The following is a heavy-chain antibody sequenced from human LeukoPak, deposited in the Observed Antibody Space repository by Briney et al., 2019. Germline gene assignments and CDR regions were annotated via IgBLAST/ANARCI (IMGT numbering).Heavy chain of an antibody. CDR2: IGTAGDT. D-gene: IGHD3-3*01. Sequence: PGGSLRLSCAASGFTFSSYDMHWVRHAAGKGLEWVSAIGTAGDTYYPGSVKGRFTISRENAKNSLYLQMNSLRAGDTAVYYCARGSGYMAFDIWGQGTMVTVSS. V-gene: IGHV3-13*01. J-gene: IGHJ3*02. CDR3: ARGSGYMAFDI. CDR1: GFTFSSYD.